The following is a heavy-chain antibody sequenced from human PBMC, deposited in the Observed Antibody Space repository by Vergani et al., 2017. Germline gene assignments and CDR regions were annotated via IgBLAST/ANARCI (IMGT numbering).Heavy chain of an antibody. Sequence: EVQLVESGGGLVQPGGSLRLSCAASGFTFSSYEMNWVRQAPGKGLEWVSCINGGGSNTYYADSVKGRFTISRDNSKNTLYLQMNILGADDTAVYYCAKVLYYASRGYFDYWGQGTLVTVSS. CDR3: AKVLYYASRGYFDY. D-gene: IGHD3-10*01. V-gene: IGHV3-23*04. CDR2: INGGGSNT. J-gene: IGHJ4*03. CDR1: GFTFSSYE.